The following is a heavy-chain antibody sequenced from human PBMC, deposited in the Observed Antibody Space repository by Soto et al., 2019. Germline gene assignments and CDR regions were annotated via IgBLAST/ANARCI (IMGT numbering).Heavy chain of an antibody. CDR3: ARVLVEYSSSIEVYYYGMDV. Sequence: QVQLVESGGGVVQPGRSLRLSCAASGFTFSSYGMHWVRQAPGKGLEWVAVIWYDGSNKYYADSVKGRFTISRDNSKNTLYLQMNSLRAEDTAVYYCARVLVEYSSSIEVYYYGMDVWGQGTTVTVSS. CDR2: IWYDGSNK. CDR1: GFTFSSYG. D-gene: IGHD6-6*01. V-gene: IGHV3-33*01. J-gene: IGHJ6*02.